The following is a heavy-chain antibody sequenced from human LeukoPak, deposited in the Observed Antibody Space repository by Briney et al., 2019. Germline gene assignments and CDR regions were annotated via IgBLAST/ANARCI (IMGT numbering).Heavy chain of an antibody. CDR3: ARRSGNFPYYFDY. CDR2: IYYSGST. J-gene: IGHJ4*02. CDR1: GCSINNYY. V-gene: IGHV4-59*01. D-gene: IGHD1-26*01. Sequence: SETLFLTCTVSGCSINNYYWSWIRQPPGKGLEWIAYIYYSGSTNYNPSLKSRVTISVDTSKNQFSLKLSSVTAADTAVYYCARRSGNFPYYFDYWGQGTLVTVSS.